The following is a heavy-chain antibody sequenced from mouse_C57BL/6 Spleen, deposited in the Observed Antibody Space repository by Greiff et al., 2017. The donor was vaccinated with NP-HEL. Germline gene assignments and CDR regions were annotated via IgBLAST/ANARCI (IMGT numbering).Heavy chain of an antibody. V-gene: IGHV5-17*01. CDR2: ISSGSSTI. CDR1: GFTFSDYG. Sequence: EVMLVESGGGLVKPGGSLKLSCAASGFTFSDYGMHWVRQAPEKGLEWVAYISSGSSTIYYADTVKGRFTISRDNAKNTLFLQMTSLRSEDTAMYYCARDSSAHRYAMDYWGQGTSVTVSS. D-gene: IGHD3-2*02. J-gene: IGHJ4*01. CDR3: ARDSSAHRYAMDY.